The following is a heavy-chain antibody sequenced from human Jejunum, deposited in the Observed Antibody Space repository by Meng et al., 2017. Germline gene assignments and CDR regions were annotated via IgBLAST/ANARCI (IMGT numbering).Heavy chain of an antibody. CDR2: IDRSGTYI. J-gene: IGHJ4*02. CDR3: ARRYYFDSSVYDPLDN. Sequence: GESLKISCAASGFTFSTYSMIWVRQAPGKGLEWVSAIDRSGTYIYYADSVKGRFTISRDNAKNALYLQMSSLRAEDTAVYYCARRYYFDSSVYDPLDNWGQGTLVTVSS. D-gene: IGHD3-22*01. CDR1: GFTFSTYS. V-gene: IGHV3-21*01.